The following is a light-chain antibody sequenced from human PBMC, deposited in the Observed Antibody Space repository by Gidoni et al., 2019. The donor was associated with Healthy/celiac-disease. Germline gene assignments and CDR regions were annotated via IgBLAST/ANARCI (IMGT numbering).Light chain of an antibody. CDR2: EVS. V-gene: IGLV2-8*01. J-gene: IGLJ3*02. CDR3: SSYAGSNNWV. CDR1: SSDVGGYNY. Sequence: QSALTQPPSASGSPGHSVTISCTGTSSDVGGYNYVSWYQQHPGKAPNLMIYEVSKRPSGVPDRFSGSKSGTTASLTVSGLQAEDEADYYCSSYAGSNNWVFGGGTKLTVL.